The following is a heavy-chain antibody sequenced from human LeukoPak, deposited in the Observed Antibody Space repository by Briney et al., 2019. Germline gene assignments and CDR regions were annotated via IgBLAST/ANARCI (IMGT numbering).Heavy chain of an antibody. Sequence: ASVKVSCKASGYTFTSYDINWVRQATGQGLEWMGWISAYNGNTNYAQKLQGRVTMTTDTSTSTAYMELRSLRSDDTAVYYCARPPPYGSGSYSDAFDIWGQGTMVTVSS. J-gene: IGHJ3*02. CDR2: ISAYNGNT. CDR3: ARPPPYGSGSYSDAFDI. D-gene: IGHD3-10*01. CDR1: GYTFTSYD. V-gene: IGHV1-18*01.